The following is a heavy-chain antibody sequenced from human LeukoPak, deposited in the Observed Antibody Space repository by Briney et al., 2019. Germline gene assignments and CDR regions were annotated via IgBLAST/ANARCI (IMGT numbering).Heavy chain of an antibody. D-gene: IGHD2-21*02. CDR2: IWYDGSNK. CDR3: ARGCSGGDCPRHYFDY. J-gene: IGHJ4*02. Sequence: PGRSLRLSCAASGFSFSSYGMHWVRQAPGKGLEWVAVIWYDGSNKHYPDSVKGRFTISRDNSKNTLYLQTNSLRAEDTAVYYCARGCSGGDCPRHYFDYWGQGTLVTVSS. V-gene: IGHV3-33*01. CDR1: GFSFSSYG.